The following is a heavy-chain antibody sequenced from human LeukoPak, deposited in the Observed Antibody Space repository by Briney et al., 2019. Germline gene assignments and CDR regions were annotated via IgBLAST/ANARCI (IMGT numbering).Heavy chain of an antibody. J-gene: IGHJ4*02. V-gene: IGHV1-46*01. D-gene: IGHD4-11*01. Sequence: RGASVRVSCKASGYTFTSYYIHWVRQAPGQGLEWMGIINPSGGSTNYAQKFQGRVTMTRDTSTSTVYMELSSLRSEDSAVYYCARWTTTYLDYWGQGTLVTVSS. CDR2: INPSGGST. CDR1: GYTFTSYY. CDR3: ARWTTTYLDY.